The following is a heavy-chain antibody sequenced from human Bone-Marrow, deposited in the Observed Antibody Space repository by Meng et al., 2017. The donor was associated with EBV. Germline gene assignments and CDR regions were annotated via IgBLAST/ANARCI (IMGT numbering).Heavy chain of an antibody. CDR2: IDPNSGGA. V-gene: IGHV1-2*06. J-gene: IGHJ4*02. D-gene: IGHD4-11*01. CDR3: ARASDYGNDLDY. Sequence: GQWGQSGAEVKKPGASVKVSCKSSGYTFTGHYMHWVGQAPGQGLEWMGRIDPNSGGADYAQKFQGGVTMTRDTSISTFYMELSRLTSDDTAVYFCARASDYGNDLDYWGQGTLVTVSS. CDR1: GYTFTGHY.